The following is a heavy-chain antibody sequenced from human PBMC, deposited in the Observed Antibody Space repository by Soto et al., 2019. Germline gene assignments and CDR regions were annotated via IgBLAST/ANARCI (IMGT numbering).Heavy chain of an antibody. CDR2: IIPIFGTA. Sequence: QVQLVQSGAEVKKPGSSVTVSCKASGGTFSSYTISWVRQAPGQGLEWMRGIIPIFGTANYAQKFQGRVTIXXDXSXTTAYMELSSLRSEDTAVYYCARGNHRWLQLWYFDLWGRGTLVTVSS. D-gene: IGHD5-12*01. J-gene: IGHJ2*01. V-gene: IGHV1-69*12. CDR3: ARGNHRWLQLWYFDL. CDR1: GGTFSSYT.